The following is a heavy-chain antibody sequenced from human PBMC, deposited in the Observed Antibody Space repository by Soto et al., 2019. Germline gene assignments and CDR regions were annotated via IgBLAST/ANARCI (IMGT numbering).Heavy chain of an antibody. Sequence: SETMSLTCTVSGGSLSGYYWTWIRQPPGRGLEWVGYIYYRGSTSFNPSLRGRGTASQDTSRNQFSLKLSSVTTADTAVYYCARSLTGYGFDIWGQGTMVTVSS. CDR1: GGSLSGYY. CDR2: IYYRGST. J-gene: IGHJ3*02. CDR3: ARSLTGYGFDI. V-gene: IGHV4-59*01. D-gene: IGHD7-27*01.